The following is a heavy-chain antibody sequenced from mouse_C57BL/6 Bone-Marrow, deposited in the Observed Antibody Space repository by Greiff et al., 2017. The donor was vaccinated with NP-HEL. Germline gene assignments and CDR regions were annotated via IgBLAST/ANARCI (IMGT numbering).Heavy chain of an antibody. CDR2: INPGSGGT. V-gene: IGHV1-54*01. CDR1: GYAFTNYL. D-gene: IGHD1-1*01. Sequence: VQLQQSGAELVRPGTSVKVSCKASGYAFTNYLIEWVKQRPGQGLEWIGVINPGSGGTNYNEKFKGKATLTADKSSSTSYMQPSSLTSEDSAVYFCARSGGVVATDYWGQGTTLTVSS. J-gene: IGHJ2*01. CDR3: ARSGGVVATDY.